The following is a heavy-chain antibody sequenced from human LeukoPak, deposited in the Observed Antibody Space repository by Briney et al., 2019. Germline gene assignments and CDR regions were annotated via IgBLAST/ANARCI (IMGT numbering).Heavy chain of an antibody. CDR2: INHSGST. J-gene: IGHJ5*02. Sequence: GSLRLSFAASGFTVSSNYMSWVRQPPGKGLEWIGEINHSGSTNYNPSLKSRVTISVDTSKNQFSLKLSSVTAADTAVYYCASKTYDFWSGGTPFDPWGQGTLVTVSS. V-gene: IGHV4-34*01. CDR3: ASKTYDFWSGGTPFDP. CDR1: GFTVSSNY. D-gene: IGHD3-3*01.